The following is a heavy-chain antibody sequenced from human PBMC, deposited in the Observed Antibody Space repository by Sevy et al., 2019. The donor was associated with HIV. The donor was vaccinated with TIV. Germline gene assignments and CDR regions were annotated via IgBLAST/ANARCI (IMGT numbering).Heavy chain of an antibody. CDR2: IYYNGHI. V-gene: IGHV4-59*08. Sequence: SETLSLTCTVSGGSITSLYWNWIRQPPGKGLEWIANIYYNGHINYNPSLKSRVTFSLDTSQNKFSLRLSSVTAADTAMYYCAGENAWGRGYSWGQGTLVTVSS. J-gene: IGHJ4*02. D-gene: IGHD1-26*01. CDR3: AGENAWGRGYS. CDR1: GGSITSLY.